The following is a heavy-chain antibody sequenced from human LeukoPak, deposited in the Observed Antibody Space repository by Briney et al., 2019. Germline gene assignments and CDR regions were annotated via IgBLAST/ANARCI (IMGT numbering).Heavy chain of an antibody. J-gene: IGHJ3*02. Sequence: SETLSLTCTVSGGSISSYYWSWIRQPAGKGLEWIGRIYTSGSTNYNPSLKSRVTMSVDTSKKQFSLKLSSVTAADTAVYYCARDRDSSWYSDAFDIWGQGTMVTVSS. V-gene: IGHV4-4*07. CDR1: GGSISSYY. CDR3: ARDRDSSWYSDAFDI. D-gene: IGHD6-13*01. CDR2: IYTSGST.